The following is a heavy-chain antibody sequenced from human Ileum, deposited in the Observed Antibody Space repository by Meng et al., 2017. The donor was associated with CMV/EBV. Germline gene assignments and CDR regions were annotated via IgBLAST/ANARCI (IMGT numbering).Heavy chain of an antibody. D-gene: IGHD2/OR15-2a*01. CDR1: GYTFSAYY. CDR3: ARQIVLTSQTRDF. V-gene: IGHV1-2*06. CDR2: INPINGVT. J-gene: IGHJ4*02. Sequence: ASGYTFSAYYMHWVRQAPGRGLEWVGRINPINGVTNYAQKFQGRVALTGDSSINTAYLELSGLTSDDTAIYYCARQIVLTSQTRDFWGQGTLVTVSS.